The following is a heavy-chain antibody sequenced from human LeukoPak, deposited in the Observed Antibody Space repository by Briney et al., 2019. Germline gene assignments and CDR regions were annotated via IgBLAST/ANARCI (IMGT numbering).Heavy chain of an antibody. CDR3: ARTRLSVTTSYWYFDL. CDR2: IYSGGST. D-gene: IGHD4-17*01. Sequence: GGSLRPSCAASGFTVSSNYMSWVRQAPGKGLEWVSVIYSGGSTYYADSVKGRFTISRDNSKNTLYLQMNSLRAEDTAVYYCARTRLSVTTSYWYFDLWGRGTLVTVSS. V-gene: IGHV3-66*01. CDR1: GFTVSSNY. J-gene: IGHJ2*01.